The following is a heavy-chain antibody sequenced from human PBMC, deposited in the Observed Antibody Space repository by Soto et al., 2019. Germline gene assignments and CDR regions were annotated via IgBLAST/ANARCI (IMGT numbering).Heavy chain of an antibody. J-gene: IGHJ3*02. CDR3: ARIAVAGGLGAFDI. V-gene: IGHV2-26*01. CDR2: IFSNGER. D-gene: IGHD6-19*01. Sequence: QVTLKESGPVLVKPTETLTLTCSVSGFSLSNARMGVSWIRQLPGKALEWLAHIFSNGERSYSTSLKSRLTIFKDTSNSQVVLTMTNMDPLDTATYYCARIAVAGGLGAFDIWGQGTMVTVSS. CDR1: GFSLSNARMG.